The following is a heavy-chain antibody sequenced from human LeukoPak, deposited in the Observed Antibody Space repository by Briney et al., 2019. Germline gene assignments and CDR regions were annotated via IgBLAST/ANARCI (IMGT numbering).Heavy chain of an antibody. CDR3: ARFSSHYDFWSGYRSNWFDP. D-gene: IGHD3-3*01. V-gene: IGHV4-39*07. CDR1: GGSISSSSYY. CDR2: IYYSGST. Sequence: SETLSLTCTVSGGSISSSSYYWGWIRQPPGKGLEWIGSIYYSGSTYYNPSLKSRVTISVDTSKNQFSLKLSSVTAADTAVYYCARFSSHYDFWSGYRSNWFDPWGQGTLVTVSS. J-gene: IGHJ5*02.